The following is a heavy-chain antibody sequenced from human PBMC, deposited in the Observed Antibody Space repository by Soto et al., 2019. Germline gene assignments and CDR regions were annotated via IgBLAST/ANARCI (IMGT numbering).Heavy chain of an antibody. CDR1: GGSISSYY. J-gene: IGHJ4*02. Sequence: QVQLQESGPGLVKPSETLSLTCTVSGGSISSYYWSWIRQPPGKGLEWIGYIYYSGSTNYKPSLKSRVTISVDTSKNQFSLKLSSVTAADTAVYYCARVAYCSGGSCYHPYYFDYWGQGTLVTVSS. D-gene: IGHD2-15*01. CDR3: ARVAYCSGGSCYHPYYFDY. V-gene: IGHV4-59*01. CDR2: IYYSGST.